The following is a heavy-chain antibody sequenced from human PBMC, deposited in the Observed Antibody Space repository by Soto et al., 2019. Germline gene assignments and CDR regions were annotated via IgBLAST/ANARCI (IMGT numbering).Heavy chain of an antibody. V-gene: IGHV3-64*01. CDR2: ISGNGDST. Sequence: EVQLVESGGGLVQPGGSRRLSCAASGFTFGSYAMHWVRRAPGKGLEYVSVISGNGDSTYYANSVKGRFTISRDNSKNTLYLQMGSLRAEDMAVYYCARRGYGLYFDYWGQGTLVTVSS. CDR1: GFTFGSYA. J-gene: IGHJ4*02. D-gene: IGHD3-10*01. CDR3: ARRGYGLYFDY.